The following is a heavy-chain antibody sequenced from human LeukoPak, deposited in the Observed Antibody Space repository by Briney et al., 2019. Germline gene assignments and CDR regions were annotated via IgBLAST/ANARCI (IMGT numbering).Heavy chain of an antibody. CDR1: GFTFSSYA. CDR3: ARELHGSGSYYLDYYYYYGMDV. Sequence: GGSLRLSCAASGFTFSSYAMHWVRQAPGKGLEWVAVISYDGSNKYYADSVKGRFTISRDNSKNTLYLQMYSLRAEDTAVYYCARELHGSGSYYLDYYYYYGMDVWGKGATVTVSS. CDR2: ISYDGSNK. J-gene: IGHJ6*04. D-gene: IGHD3-10*01. V-gene: IGHV3-30*04.